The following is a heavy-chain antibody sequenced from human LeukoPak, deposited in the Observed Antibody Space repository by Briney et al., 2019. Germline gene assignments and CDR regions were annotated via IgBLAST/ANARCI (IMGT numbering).Heavy chain of an antibody. CDR3: ARLELWVDY. Sequence: SETLSLTCAVSGGSIKSNNWWSWVRQPPGKGLEWIGEIYHSGSTNYNPSLESRVTVSVDKSKNQFSLDLSSVTAADTAVYYCARLELWVDYWGQGTLVTVSS. D-gene: IGHD5-18*01. J-gene: IGHJ4*02. CDR2: IYHSGST. V-gene: IGHV4-4*02. CDR1: GGSIKSNNW.